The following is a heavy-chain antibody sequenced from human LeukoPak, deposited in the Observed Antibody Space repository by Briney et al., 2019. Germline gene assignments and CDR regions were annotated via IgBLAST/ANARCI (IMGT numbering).Heavy chain of an antibody. D-gene: IGHD3-22*01. CDR2: ISSSGSTI. J-gene: IGHJ6*02. V-gene: IGHV3-11*01. CDR3: ARDLGYDSSGTGIYYGMDV. Sequence: GGSLRLSCAASGFTFSNYYMSWIRQAPGKGLEWVSYISSSGSTIYYADSVKGRFTISRDNAKNSLYLQMNSLRAEDTAVYYCARDLGYDSSGTGIYYGMDVWGQGTTVTVSS. CDR1: GFTFSNYY.